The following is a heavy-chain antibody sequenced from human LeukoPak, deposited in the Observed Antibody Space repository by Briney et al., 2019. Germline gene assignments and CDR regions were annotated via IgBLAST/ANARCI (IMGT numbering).Heavy chain of an antibody. D-gene: IGHD5-18*01. CDR3: ARDRGYTYGHPLDY. V-gene: IGHV3-33*01. CDR2: IWHDGSNK. CDR1: GFTFSTYV. Sequence: QAGGSLRLSCAASGFTFSTYVIHWVRQAPGKGLEWVALIWHDGSNKYYGDSVKDRFTISRDNSKNTLYLQMDSLRDEDTAGYYCARDRGYTYGHPLDYWGQGTLVTVSS. J-gene: IGHJ4*02.